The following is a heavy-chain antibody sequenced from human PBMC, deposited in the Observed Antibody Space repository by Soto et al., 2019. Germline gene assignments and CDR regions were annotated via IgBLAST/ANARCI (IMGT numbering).Heavy chain of an antibody. D-gene: IGHD6-13*01. V-gene: IGHV3-21*01. CDR1: GFTFSSYS. CDR3: ASSYSSSWYWKFDP. Sequence: PGGSLRLSCAASGFTFSSYSMNWVRQAPGKGLKWVSSISSSSSYIYYADSVKGRFTISRDNAKNSLYLQMNSLRAEDTAVYYCASSYSSSWYWKFDPWGQGTLVTVSS. J-gene: IGHJ5*02. CDR2: ISSSSSYI.